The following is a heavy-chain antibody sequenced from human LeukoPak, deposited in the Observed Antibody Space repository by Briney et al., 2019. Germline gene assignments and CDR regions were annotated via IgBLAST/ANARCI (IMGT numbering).Heavy chain of an antibody. J-gene: IGHJ4*02. CDR3: ARRGYIFDY. D-gene: IGHD1-1*01. V-gene: IGHV4-59*08. CDR1: GGSISSYY. CDR2: IYYSGST. Sequence: SETLSLTCTVSGGSISSYYWSWIRQPPGKGLEWVGYIYYSGSTNYNPSLKSRVTISVDTSKNQFSLKLSSVTAADTAVYYCARRGYIFDYWGQGTLVTVSS.